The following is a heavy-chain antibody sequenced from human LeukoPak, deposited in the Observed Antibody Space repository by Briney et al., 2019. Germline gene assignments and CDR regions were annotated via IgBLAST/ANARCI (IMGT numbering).Heavy chain of an antibody. V-gene: IGHV4-30-2*01. CDR1: GGSISSGGYY. CDR2: IYHSGST. J-gene: IGHJ3*01. CDR3: ARSIGRDTLGS. D-gene: IGHD3-16*01. Sequence: SETLSLTCTVSGGSISSGGYYWSWIRQPPGKGLEWIGYIYHSGSTYYNPSLKSRVTISVDRSKNQFSLKLSSVTAADTAVYYCARSIGRDTLGSWGQGTMVTVSS.